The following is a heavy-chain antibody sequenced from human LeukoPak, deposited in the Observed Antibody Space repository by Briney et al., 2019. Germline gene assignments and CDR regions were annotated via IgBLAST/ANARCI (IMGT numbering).Heavy chain of an antibody. Sequence: GGSLRLSCAASGFTVSSNYMSWVRQAPGKGLEWVSVIYSGGSTYYADSVKGRFTISRDNSKSTLYLQMNSLRAEDTAVYYCARGDYDILTGPSPYYFDYWGQGTLVTVSS. V-gene: IGHV3-53*01. CDR2: IYSGGST. J-gene: IGHJ4*02. CDR1: GFTVSSNY. D-gene: IGHD3-9*01. CDR3: ARGDYDILTGPSPYYFDY.